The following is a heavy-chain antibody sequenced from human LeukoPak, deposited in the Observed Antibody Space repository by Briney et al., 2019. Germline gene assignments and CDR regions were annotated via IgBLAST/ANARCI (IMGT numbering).Heavy chain of an antibody. D-gene: IGHD3-3*01. J-gene: IGHJ5*02. CDR1: GYTFTSYG. CDR2: ISAYNGNT. V-gene: IGHV1-18*01. CDR3: AGDYSVFWPGRNWFTP. Sequence: ASVKVSCKASGYTFTSYGISWVRQAPGQGLEWMGWISAYNGNTNYAQKLQGRVTMTTDTSTSTAYMELRSLRSDDTAVYYCAGDYSVFWPGRNWFTPWARETLVTVS.